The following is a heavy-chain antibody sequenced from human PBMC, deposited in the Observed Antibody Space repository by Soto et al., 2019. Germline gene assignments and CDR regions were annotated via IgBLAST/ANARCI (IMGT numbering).Heavy chain of an antibody. D-gene: IGHD2-2*01. J-gene: IGHJ6*02. Sequence: QVQLVESGGGLVKPGGSLRLSCAASGFTFSDYYMSWIRQAPGKGLEWVSYISSSSSYTNYADSVKGRFTISRDNAKNSLXPQPNXXRAEDTAVYYCARVGEGYCSSTSCENYYYYYGMDVWGQGTTVTVSS. V-gene: IGHV3-11*05. CDR3: ARVGEGYCSSTSCENYYYYYGMDV. CDR2: ISSSSSYT. CDR1: GFTFSDYY.